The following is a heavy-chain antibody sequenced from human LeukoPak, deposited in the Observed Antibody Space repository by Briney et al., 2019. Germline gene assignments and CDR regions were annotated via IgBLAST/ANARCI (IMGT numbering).Heavy chain of an antibody. V-gene: IGHV3-15*01. J-gene: IGHJ4*02. CDR1: GSTFRNAW. Sequence: GGSLRLSCAASGSTFRNAWMSWVRQAPGKGLEWVGRIKSKVDDGTTDYAAPVKGRFTISRDDSQNTLSMEMNSLKSEDTAVYYCTTDQPTYSSGGYAHRFDSWGQGTLVTVSS. CDR2: IKSKVDDGTT. CDR3: TTDQPTYSSGGYAHRFDS. D-gene: IGHD3-10*01.